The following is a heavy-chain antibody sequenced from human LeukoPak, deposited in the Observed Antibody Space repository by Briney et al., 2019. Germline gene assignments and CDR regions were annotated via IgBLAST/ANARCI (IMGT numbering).Heavy chain of an antibody. D-gene: IGHD4-17*01. Sequence: GGSLRLSCAASGFTFSSYGMHWVRQAPGKGLEWVAVISYDGSNKYYADSVKGRFTISRDNSKSTLYLQMKSLRAEDTAVYYCAKEINYGRKTPRYYYYGMDVWGQGTTVTVSS. CDR1: GFTFSSYG. J-gene: IGHJ6*02. V-gene: IGHV3-30*18. CDR3: AKEINYGRKTPRYYYYGMDV. CDR2: ISYDGSNK.